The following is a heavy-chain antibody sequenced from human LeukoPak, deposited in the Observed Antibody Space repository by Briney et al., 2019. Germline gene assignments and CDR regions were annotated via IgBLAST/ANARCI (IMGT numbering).Heavy chain of an antibody. D-gene: IGHD3-22*01. V-gene: IGHV1-69*06. J-gene: IGHJ6*03. CDR3: ARGSSGYYHYYYYMDV. Sequence: SVKVSCKASGGTFSSYAISWVRQAPGQGLEWMGGIIPIFGTANYAQKFQGRVTITADKSTSTAYMELSSLRSEDTAVYYCARGSSGYYHYYYYMDVWGKGTTVTVSS. CDR2: IIPIFGTA. CDR1: GGTFSSYA.